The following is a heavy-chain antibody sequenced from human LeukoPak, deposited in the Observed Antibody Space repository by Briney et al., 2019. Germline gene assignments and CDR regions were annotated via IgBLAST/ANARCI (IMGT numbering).Heavy chain of an antibody. J-gene: IGHJ4*02. CDR2: ISWDGGST. D-gene: IGHD4-17*01. V-gene: IGHV3-43D*03. Sequence: GGSLRLSCAASGFTFDDYAMHWVRQAPGKGLEWVSLISWDGGSTYYADSVKGRFTISRDNSKNSLYLQMNSLRAEDTALYYCAKALGTSTVTMYFDYWGQGTLVTVSS. CDR3: AKALGTSTVTMYFDY. CDR1: GFTFDDYA.